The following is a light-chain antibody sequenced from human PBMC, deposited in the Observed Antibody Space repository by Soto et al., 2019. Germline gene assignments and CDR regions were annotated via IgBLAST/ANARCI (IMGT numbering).Light chain of an antibody. J-gene: IGLJ1*01. CDR3: CSYAGTYSYV. Sequence: AALTPSRSVSAYPWQSVTTSCTGTSSDVGAYNYVSWNQQHPGKAPKFMIYDVSKRPSGVPDRFSGSKSGNTASLTISGLQAEDEADYSCCSYAGTYSYVFGTGTK. CDR1: SSDVGAYNY. CDR2: DVS. V-gene: IGLV2-11*01.